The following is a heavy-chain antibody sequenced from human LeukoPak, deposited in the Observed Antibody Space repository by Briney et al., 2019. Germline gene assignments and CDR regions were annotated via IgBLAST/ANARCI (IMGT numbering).Heavy chain of an antibody. J-gene: IGHJ4*02. CDR1: GFTLSSYW. V-gene: IGHV3-74*01. CDR2: IDGYGSFT. D-gene: IGHD6-19*01. Sequence: PGGSLRLPCAASGFTLSSYWMNWVRQAPGQGLVWVSRIDGYGSFTTYADSVKGRFTISRDNSKNTLYLQMNSLRAEDTAVYYCAKSLGYSSGSYFDYWGQGTLVTVSS. CDR3: AKSLGYSSGSYFDY.